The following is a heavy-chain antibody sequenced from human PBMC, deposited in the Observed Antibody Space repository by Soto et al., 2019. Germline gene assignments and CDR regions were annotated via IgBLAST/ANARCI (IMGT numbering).Heavy chain of an antibody. Sequence: SETMSLTSTVSDGSTSSDNYWSWIRQPPGKGLEWIGHIYYSGNTDYNPSLKSRLAISIDTSKHQFSLKLSSVTAAEPAVYFCAREGGESSDGLYYFDYWGQGALVT. J-gene: IGHJ4*02. D-gene: IGHD3-16*01. V-gene: IGHV4-30-4*01. CDR1: DGSTSSDNY. CDR3: AREGGESSDGLYYFDY. CDR2: IYYSGNT.